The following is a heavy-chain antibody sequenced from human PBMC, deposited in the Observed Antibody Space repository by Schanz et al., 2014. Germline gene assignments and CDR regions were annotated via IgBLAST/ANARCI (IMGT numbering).Heavy chain of an antibody. Sequence: EVQLVESGGCLVQPGGSLRLSCSASGFSFSSYALHWVRQAPGKGLEYVSGITTNGVNGGSTYHADSVKGRFTISRDNSKNMLYLQLSSLKTEDTAVYYCASPTGYSSLNAFDVWGQGTMVSVSS. CDR2: ITTNGVNGGST. CDR1: GFSFSSYA. J-gene: IGHJ3*01. V-gene: IGHV3-64D*06. CDR3: ASPTGYSSLNAFDV. D-gene: IGHD6-19*01.